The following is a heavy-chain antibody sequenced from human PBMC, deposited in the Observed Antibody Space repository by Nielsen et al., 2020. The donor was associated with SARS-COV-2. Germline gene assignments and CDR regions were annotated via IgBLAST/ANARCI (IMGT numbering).Heavy chain of an antibody. CDR3: ARYITEYTAMVSYYGMDV. Sequence: LSLTCAASGFSFDDYAMSWVRQGPGKGLEWVAGVNWNGGTRFYADSVKGRFTISRDNAKNSLYLQMNSLRAEDTALYYCARYITEYTAMVSYYGMDVRGHGTTVTVSS. V-gene: IGHV3-20*04. D-gene: IGHD5-18*01. J-gene: IGHJ6*02. CDR1: GFSFDDYA. CDR2: VNWNGGTR.